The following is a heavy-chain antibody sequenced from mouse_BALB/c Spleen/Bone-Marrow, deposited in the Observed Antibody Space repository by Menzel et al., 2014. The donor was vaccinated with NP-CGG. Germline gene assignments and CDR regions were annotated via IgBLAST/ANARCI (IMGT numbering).Heavy chain of an antibody. J-gene: IGHJ3*01. CDR3: ARSDYRYDPFAY. CDR2: INPSNGRT. V-gene: IGHV1S81*02. CDR1: GYTFTGYW. D-gene: IGHD2-14*01. Sequence: SGAELVKPGASVKLSCKASGYTFTGYWMHWVKQRPGQGLEWIGEINPSNGRTNYNEKFKSMATLTVDKSSSTAYMQLSSLTSEDSAVFYCARSDYRYDPFAYWGQGTLVTVSA.